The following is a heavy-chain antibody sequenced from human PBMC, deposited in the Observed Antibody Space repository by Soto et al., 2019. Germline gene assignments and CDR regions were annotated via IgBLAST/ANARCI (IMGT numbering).Heavy chain of an antibody. V-gene: IGHV4-34*01. Sequence: QVQLQQWGAGLLKPSETLSLTCAVYGGSFSGYYWSWIRQPPGKGLEWIGEINHSGSTNYTPSLNSRPTTAVDTSKNESSLRLSAVAAADTADYYCARPPASGEEHYYFDYWGQGTLVTVSS. J-gene: IGHJ4*02. CDR3: ARPPASGEEHYYFDY. CDR2: INHSGST. CDR1: GGSFSGYY. D-gene: IGHD2-15*01.